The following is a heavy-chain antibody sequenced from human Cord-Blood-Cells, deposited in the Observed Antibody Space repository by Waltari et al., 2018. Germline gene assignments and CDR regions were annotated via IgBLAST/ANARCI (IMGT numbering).Heavy chain of an antibody. CDR2: IWYDGRNK. CDR3: ARGSTVNYYGMDV. Sequence: QVQLVGSGGGVVQPGRSLRLSCAASGFTFSRSGMPWVRQAPGKGLEWVAVIWYDGRNKYYADSVKGRFTISRDNSKNTLYLQMNSLRAEDTAVYYCARGSTVNYYGMDVWGQGTTVTVSS. D-gene: IGHD4-4*01. CDR1: GFTFSRSG. J-gene: IGHJ6*02. V-gene: IGHV3-33*01.